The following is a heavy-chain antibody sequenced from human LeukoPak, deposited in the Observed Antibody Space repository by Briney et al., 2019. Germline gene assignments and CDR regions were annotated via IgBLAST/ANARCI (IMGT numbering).Heavy chain of an antibody. Sequence: PSETLSLTCAASDATVSGYFLSWVRQPPGKGLEWIGSIHFSGSTNYNPSLRSRVTISVDTSKNQLSLKLSSVTAADTAEYYCARHLGGIYVFDWCQGTLVTVSS. D-gene: IGHD1-26*01. CDR2: IHFSGST. V-gene: IGHV4-59*02. J-gene: IGHJ4*02. CDR3: ARHLGGIYVFD. CDR1: DATVSGYF.